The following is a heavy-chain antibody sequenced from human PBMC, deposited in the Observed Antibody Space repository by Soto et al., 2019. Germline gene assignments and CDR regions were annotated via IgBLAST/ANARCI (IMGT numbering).Heavy chain of an antibody. D-gene: IGHD1-26*01. Sequence: QVQLVQSGAEEKKPGASVKVSCKASGYTFTNYAMHWVRQAPGQRLEWMGWINAGNGNTKYSQKFQGRVTITWDTSASTAYMELSSLTSEDTAVYHCASSATTADYYYGMDVWGQGTTVTVSS. J-gene: IGHJ6*02. CDR3: ASSATTADYYYGMDV. CDR1: GYTFTNYA. CDR2: INAGNGNT. V-gene: IGHV1-3*05.